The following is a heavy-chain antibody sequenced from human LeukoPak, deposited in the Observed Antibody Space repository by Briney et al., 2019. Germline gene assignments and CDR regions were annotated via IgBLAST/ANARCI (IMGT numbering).Heavy chain of an antibody. CDR3: ARQTGGLHYYMDV. D-gene: IGHD3-10*01. CDR2: IIPFFGKA. CDR1: GGTFSSYA. V-gene: IGHV1-69*13. Sequence: SVKVSCKASGGTFSSYAISWVRQAPGQGLEWMGGIIPFFGKANYAQKLQGRVTITADESTSTAYMELSSLRSEDTAVYYCARQTGGLHYYMDVWGKGTTVAISS. J-gene: IGHJ6*03.